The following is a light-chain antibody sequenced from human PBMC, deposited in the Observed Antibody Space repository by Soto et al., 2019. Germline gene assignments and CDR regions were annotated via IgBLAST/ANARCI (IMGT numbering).Light chain of an antibody. CDR3: QQYEDWPYT. CDR2: GAS. V-gene: IGKV3-15*01. CDR1: QSVNSN. Sequence: EIVMRQSPATLSVSPGDRTTLSCRASQSVNSNLAWYQQTPGQAPRLLIYGASTRATGIPARFTGSGSGTEFTLTLSSLQSEDFAVYYCQQYEDWPYTFGQGTKIQIK. J-gene: IGKJ2*01.